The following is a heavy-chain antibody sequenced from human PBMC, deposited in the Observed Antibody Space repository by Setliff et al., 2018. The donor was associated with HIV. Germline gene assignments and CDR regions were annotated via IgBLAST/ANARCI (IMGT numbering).Heavy chain of an antibody. CDR3: ARVLHCTNGVCLDAFDI. Sequence: ASVKVSCKASGYTFTGFYMHWVRQAPGQGLEWMGRINPNSGDTNYAQKFQGRVTMTRDMSISTAYMELSRLRSDDTAVYYCARVLHCTNGVCLDAFDIWGQGTMVTVSS. D-gene: IGHD2-8*01. CDR2: INPNSGDT. CDR1: GYTFTGFY. V-gene: IGHV1-2*06. J-gene: IGHJ3*02.